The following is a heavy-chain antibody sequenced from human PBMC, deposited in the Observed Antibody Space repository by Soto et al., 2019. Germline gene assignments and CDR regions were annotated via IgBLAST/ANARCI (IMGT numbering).Heavy chain of an antibody. CDR3: AKTRYYDISTGSRYFDY. CDR2: ISGSGGST. Sequence: GGSLRLSCAASGFTFSSYAMSWVRQAPGKGLEWVSAISGSGGSTYYADSVKGRFTISRDNSKNTLYLQMNSLRAEDTAVYYCAKTRYYDISTGSRYFDYWGQGTLVTVSS. J-gene: IGHJ4*02. D-gene: IGHD3-9*01. V-gene: IGHV3-23*01. CDR1: GFTFSSYA.